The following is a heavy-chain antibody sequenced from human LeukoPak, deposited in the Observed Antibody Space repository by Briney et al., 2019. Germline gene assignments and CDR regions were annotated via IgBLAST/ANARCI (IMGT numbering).Heavy chain of an antibody. J-gene: IGHJ4*02. CDR1: GFTFSSYS. CDR2: ISSSSSYI. Sequence: TGGSLRLSCAASGFTFSSYSMNWVRQAPGKGLEWVSSISSSSSYIYYADSVKGRFTISRDNAKNSLYLQMNSLRAEDTAVYYCAKVLLWFGESPTFDYWGQGTLVTVSS. V-gene: IGHV3-21*01. CDR3: AKVLLWFGESPTFDY. D-gene: IGHD3-10*01.